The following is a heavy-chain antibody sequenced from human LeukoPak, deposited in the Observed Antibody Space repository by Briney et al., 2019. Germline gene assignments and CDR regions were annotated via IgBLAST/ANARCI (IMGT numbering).Heavy chain of an antibody. V-gene: IGHV1-2*02. CDR3: ASRETGYYDSSGYPWAFDI. CDR2: INPNSGGT. CDR1: GYTFTGYY. J-gene: IGHJ3*02. D-gene: IGHD3-22*01. Sequence: ASVKVSCKASGYTFTGYYMHWVRQAPGQGLEWVGWINPNSGGTNYAQKFQGRVTMTRDTSISTAYMELSRLRSDDTAVYYCASRETGYYDSSGYPWAFDIWGQGTMVTVSS.